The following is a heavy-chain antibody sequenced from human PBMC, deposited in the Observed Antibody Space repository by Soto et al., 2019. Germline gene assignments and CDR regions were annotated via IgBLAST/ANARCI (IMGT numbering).Heavy chain of an antibody. Sequence: GXSVQVCCKASGYTFTSYGISWVRQAPGQGLEWMGWISAYNGNTNYAQKLQGRVTMTTDTSTSTAYMELRSLRSEDTAVYYCARDDYDSSGYLFDYWGQGTLVTVSS. CDR2: ISAYNGNT. V-gene: IGHV1-18*01. CDR1: GYTFTSYG. J-gene: IGHJ4*02. D-gene: IGHD3-22*01. CDR3: ARDDYDSSGYLFDY.